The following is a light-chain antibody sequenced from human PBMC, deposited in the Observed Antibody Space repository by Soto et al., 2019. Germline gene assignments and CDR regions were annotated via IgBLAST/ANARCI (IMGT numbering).Light chain of an antibody. J-gene: IGLJ2*01. CDR1: SSNIGAGYD. CDR2: GNS. V-gene: IGLV1-40*01. Sequence: QSVLTQPPSVSGAPGQRVTISCTGTSSNIGAGYDVQWYQQLPGTAPKLLIYGNSHRPSGVPDRFSGSKSGTSASLAITGLQAEDEADYYCQSYDSSLSGVIFGGGTKVTVL. CDR3: QSYDSSLSGVI.